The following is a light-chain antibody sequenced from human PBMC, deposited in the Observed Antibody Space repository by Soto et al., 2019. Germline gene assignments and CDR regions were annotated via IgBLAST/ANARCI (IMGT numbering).Light chain of an antibody. J-gene: IGLJ1*01. Sequence: QSALTQPASVSGSPGQSITISCTGTTNDVGYYRYVSWYQQHPGKAPKLLIFEVNNRPSGVSDRFSGSKSGNTASLTISGLQAEDEADYYCNSYASSSTFVFGTGTKVTVL. CDR3: NSYASSSTFV. V-gene: IGLV2-14*01. CDR2: EVN. CDR1: TNDVGYYRY.